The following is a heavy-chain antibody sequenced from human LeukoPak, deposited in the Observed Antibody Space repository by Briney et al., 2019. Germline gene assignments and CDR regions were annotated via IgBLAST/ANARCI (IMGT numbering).Heavy chain of an antibody. CDR3: AREGITDDFWSGYSTSYFDY. J-gene: IGHJ4*02. D-gene: IGHD3-3*01. CDR1: GFTFSSYS. Sequence: GGSLRLSCAASGFTFSSYSMNWVRQAPGKGLEWVSYISSSSSTIYYADSVKGRFTISGDNAKNSLYLQMNSLRAEDTAVYYCAREGITDDFWSGYSTSYFDYWGQGTLVTVSS. V-gene: IGHV3-48*01. CDR2: ISSSSSTI.